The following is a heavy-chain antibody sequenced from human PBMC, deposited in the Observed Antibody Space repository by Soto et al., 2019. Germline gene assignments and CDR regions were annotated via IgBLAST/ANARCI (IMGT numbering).Heavy chain of an antibody. J-gene: IGHJ5*02. V-gene: IGHV4-39*01. CDR1: GGSISSRSYY. CDR2: IYYSGCT. D-gene: IGHD2-15*01. CDR3: ARHERSYCSGGSCYPRSNWFDP. Sequence: QLQLQESGPGLVKPSETLSLTCTVSGGSISSRSYYWGWIRQPPGKGLEWIGSIYYSGCTYYNPSRKNRVTISVDTSKNQFSRKLSSVTAADTAVYYCARHERSYCSGGSCYPRSNWFDPWGQGTLVTVSS.